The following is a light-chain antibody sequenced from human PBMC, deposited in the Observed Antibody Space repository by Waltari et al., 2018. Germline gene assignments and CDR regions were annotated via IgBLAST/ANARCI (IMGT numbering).Light chain of an antibody. J-gene: IGLJ1*01. V-gene: IGLV2-14*01. CDR1: SSDVGGYNY. Sequence: QSALTQPASVSGSPGQSITISCTGTSSDVGGYNYVSWYQQHPGKAPKPMIYEVSNRPSGVSNRLSGSKSGNTASLTISGLQAEDEADYYCSSYTSSSTLFGTGTKVTVL. CDR2: EVS. CDR3: SSYTSSSTL.